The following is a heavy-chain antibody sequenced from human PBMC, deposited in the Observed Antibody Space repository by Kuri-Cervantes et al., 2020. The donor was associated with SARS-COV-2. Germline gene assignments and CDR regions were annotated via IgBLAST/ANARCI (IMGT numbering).Heavy chain of an antibody. CDR3: ASGPGILWFGDDY. Sequence: GGSLRLSCAASGFTVSSNYMSWVRQAPGKGLEWVSVIYSCGSTYYADSVKGRFTISRDNSKNTLYLQMNSLRAEDTAAYYCASGPGILWFGDDYWGQGTLVTVSS. CDR1: GFTVSSNY. CDR2: IYSCGST. J-gene: IGHJ4*02. V-gene: IGHV3-53*01. D-gene: IGHD3-10*01.